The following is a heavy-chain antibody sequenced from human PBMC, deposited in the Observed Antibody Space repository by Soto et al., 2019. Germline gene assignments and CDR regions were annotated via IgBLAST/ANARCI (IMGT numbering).Heavy chain of an antibody. V-gene: IGHV4-4*02. D-gene: IGHD2-2*01. Sequence: PSETLSLTCAVSGGSISSSNWWSWVRQPPGKGLEWIGEIYHSGSTNYNPSLKSRVTISVDKSKNQFSLKLSSVTAADTAVYYCARIGIYCSSTSCPKSLDYWGQGTLVTVSS. J-gene: IGHJ4*02. CDR2: IYHSGST. CDR3: ARIGIYCSSTSCPKSLDY. CDR1: GGSISSSNW.